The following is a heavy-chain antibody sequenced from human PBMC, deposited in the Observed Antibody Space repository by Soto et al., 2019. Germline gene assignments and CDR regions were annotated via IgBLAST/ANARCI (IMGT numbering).Heavy chain of an antibody. Sequence: QVQLQESGPGLVKPSQTLSLICTVPGGSINSGGYYWSWIRQHPGKGLEWIGYIYYSGSTYYNPFLRSRVTISAGESENQFSLKLSSVTAADTAVYFCAREYRQSGYSSSWVFDSWGQGTLVNVSS. J-gene: IGHJ4*02. CDR3: AREYRQSGYSSSWVFDS. V-gene: IGHV4-31*03. CDR1: GGSINSGGYY. CDR2: IYYSGST. D-gene: IGHD6-13*01.